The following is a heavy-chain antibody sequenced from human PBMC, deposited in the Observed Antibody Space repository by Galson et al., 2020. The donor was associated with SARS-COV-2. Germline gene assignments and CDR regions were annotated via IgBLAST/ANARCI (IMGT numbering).Heavy chain of an antibody. D-gene: IGHD2-2*01. CDR2: INPSGGST. V-gene: IGHV1-46*01. CDR1: GYTFTSYY. CDR3: ARESVFVPAASAPDY. Sequence: GESLKISCKASGYTFTSYYMHWVRQAPGQGLEWMGIINPSGGSTSYAQKFQGRVTMTRDTSTSTVYMELSSLRSEDTAVYYCARESVFVPAASAPDYWGQGTLVTVSS. J-gene: IGHJ4*02.